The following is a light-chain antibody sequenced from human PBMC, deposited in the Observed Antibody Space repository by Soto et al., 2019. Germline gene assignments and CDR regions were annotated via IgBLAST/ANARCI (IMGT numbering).Light chain of an antibody. J-gene: IGKJ5*01. CDR3: QQSYSTPPT. V-gene: IGKV1-39*01. CDR1: QSVSSH. CDR2: RAS. Sequence: DIQLTQSPSSLSASVGDRVTITRRASQSVSSHLNWYQQKPGKAPKVLMYRASSLQSGVPSRFSGSGSGTDFTLTISSLQPEDFATYYCQQSYSTPPTFGQGTRLEIK.